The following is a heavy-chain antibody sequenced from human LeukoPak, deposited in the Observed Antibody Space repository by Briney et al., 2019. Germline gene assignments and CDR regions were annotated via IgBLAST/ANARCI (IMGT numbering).Heavy chain of an antibody. CDR1: GDSIGYYY. J-gene: IGHJ4*02. D-gene: IGHD6-13*01. CDR2: ISTSGTT. V-gene: IGHV4-4*07. CDR3: ARDVVAAAGTWDY. Sequence: PSETLSLTCTVSGDSIGYYYWSWIRQPAGKGLEWIGRISTSGTTNYNPSLKSRVTMSVDTSKNQFSLKLSSVTAADTAVYYCARDVVAAAGTWDYWGQGTLVTVSS.